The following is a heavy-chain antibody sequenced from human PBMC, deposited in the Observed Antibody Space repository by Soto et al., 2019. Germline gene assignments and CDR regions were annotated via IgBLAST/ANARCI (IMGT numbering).Heavy chain of an antibody. CDR2: IYHSGST. D-gene: IGHD2-2*01. CDR3: VRESVPSGPNYFDT. Sequence: QLQLQESGSGLVKPSQTLSLTCSVSGGTITSGRSSWNWIRQSPGKGLEWIAYIYHSGSTYYNPSLKSRVTISVDRYENRFSLKLSSVTAADTDVYYCVRESVPSGPNYFDTWGPGTLVTVSS. V-gene: IGHV4-30-2*06. CDR1: GGTITSGRSS. J-gene: IGHJ5*02.